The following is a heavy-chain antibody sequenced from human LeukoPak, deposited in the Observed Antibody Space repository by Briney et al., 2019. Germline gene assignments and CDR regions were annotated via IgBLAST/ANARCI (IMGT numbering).Heavy chain of an antibody. CDR3: ARRYYDFWSGYWHYYGMDV. Sequence: PSETLSLTCTVSGGSIRSSYYYWGWIRQPPGKGLEWIGSIYDSGSTYYNPSLKSRVTISVDTSKNQFSLKLSSVTAADTAVYYCARRYYDFWSGYWHYYGMDVWGQGTTVTVSS. CDR1: GGSIRSSYYY. CDR2: IYDSGST. V-gene: IGHV4-39*01. D-gene: IGHD3-3*01. J-gene: IGHJ6*02.